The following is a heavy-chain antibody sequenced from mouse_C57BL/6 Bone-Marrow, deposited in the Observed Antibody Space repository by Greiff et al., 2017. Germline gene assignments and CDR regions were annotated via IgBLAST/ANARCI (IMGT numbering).Heavy chain of an antibody. CDR2: ISSGGSYT. J-gene: IGHJ4*01. D-gene: IGHD2-12*01. CDR1: GFTFSSYV. V-gene: IGHV5-6*01. CDR3: ARLRRGLYAMDY. Sequence: EVKLMESGGDLVKPGGSLKLSCAASGFTFSSYVMSWVRQTPDKRLEWVATISSGGSYTYYPDSVKGRFTISRDNAKNTLYLQMSSLKSEDTAMYYCARLRRGLYAMDYWGQGTSVTVSS.